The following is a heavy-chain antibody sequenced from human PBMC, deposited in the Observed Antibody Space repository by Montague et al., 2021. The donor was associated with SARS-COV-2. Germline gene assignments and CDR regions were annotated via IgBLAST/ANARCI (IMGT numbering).Heavy chain of an antibody. CDR2: IYYSGNT. V-gene: IGHV4-59*01. CDR3: ARVPFVGRPFMNYYYGIDV. CDR1: GGSISSYY. D-gene: IGHD3-16*01. Sequence: SETLSLTCTVSGGSISSYYWSWIRQHPGKGLEWIGYIYYSGNTNYNPSLKSRVTISVDTSKNQFSLQLSSVTAADTAVYYCARVPFVGRPFMNYYYGIDVWGQGTTVTVSS. J-gene: IGHJ6*02.